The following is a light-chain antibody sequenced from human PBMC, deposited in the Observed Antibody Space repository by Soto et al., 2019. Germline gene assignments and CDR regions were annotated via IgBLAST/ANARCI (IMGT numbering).Light chain of an antibody. CDR2: RAS. CDR3: LQYHNLWA. Sequence: IVMTQSPATLSVSPGERATFSCRASQNIYSNIAWYHQRPGQAPRLLIYRASTRATGVPARFSGSGSGTEFTLTVSSLQSEDFAVYSCLQYHNLWAFGQGTKVDIK. J-gene: IGKJ1*01. CDR1: QNIYSN. V-gene: IGKV3-15*01.